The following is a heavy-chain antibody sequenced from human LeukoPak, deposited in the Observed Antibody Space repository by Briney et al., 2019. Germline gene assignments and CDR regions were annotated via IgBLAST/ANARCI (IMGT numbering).Heavy chain of an antibody. V-gene: IGHV1-18*04. CDR1: GYTFTSYG. J-gene: IGHJ4*02. D-gene: IGHD2-2*01. Sequence: GASVKVSCTASGYTFTSYGISWVRQAPGQGLEWMGWISAYNGNTNYAQKLQGRVTITTDTSTSTAYMELRSLRSDDTAVYYCARGYCSSTSCRRAPPYFDYWGQGTLVTVSS. CDR2: ISAYNGNT. CDR3: ARGYCSSTSCRRAPPYFDY.